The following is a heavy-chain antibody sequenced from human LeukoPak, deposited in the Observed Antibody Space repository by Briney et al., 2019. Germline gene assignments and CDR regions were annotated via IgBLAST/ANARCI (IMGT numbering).Heavy chain of an antibody. D-gene: IGHD3-22*01. J-gene: IGHJ4*02. CDR1: GFTFSSYG. CDR2: IWYDGSNK. CDR3: ARAYYDSSGHYEYYFDY. Sequence: GGSLGLSCATSGFTFSSYGMHWVRQAPGKGLEWVAVIWYDGSNKYYTDSVKGRFTISRDNSKSTLYLQMNSLRVEDTAVYYCARAYYDSSGHYEYYFDYWGREPWSPSPQ. V-gene: IGHV3-33*01.